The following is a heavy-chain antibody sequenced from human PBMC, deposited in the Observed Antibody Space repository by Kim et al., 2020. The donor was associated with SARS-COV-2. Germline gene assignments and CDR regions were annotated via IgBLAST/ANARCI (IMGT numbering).Heavy chain of an antibody. D-gene: IGHD3-10*01. CDR2: IWYDGSNK. Sequence: GGSLRLSCAASGFTFSSYGMHWVRQAPGKGLEWVAVIWYDGSNKYYADSVKGRFTISRDNSKNTLYLQMNSLRAEDTAVYYCAKEALLWFGEHWGFDYWG. CDR3: AKEALLWFGEHWGFDY. CDR1: GFTFSSYG. J-gene: IGHJ4*01. V-gene: IGHV3-33*06.